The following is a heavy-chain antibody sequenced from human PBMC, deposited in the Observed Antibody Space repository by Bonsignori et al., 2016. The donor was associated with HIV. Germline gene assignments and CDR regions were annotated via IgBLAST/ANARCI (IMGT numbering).Heavy chain of an antibody. Sequence: GESLKISCTASGFRFGDYALSWVRQAPGKGLEWVGLIRSKANGGTTNYVASVKGRFIISRDDSKSIAYLQMNSLKTEDTAMYYCSRDPPFGEYDAFDIWGPRDNGHRLL. CDR2: IRSKANGGTT. J-gene: IGHJ3*02. D-gene: IGHD3-10*01. V-gene: IGHV3-49*04. CDR1: GFRFGDYA. CDR3: SRDPPFGEYDAFDI.